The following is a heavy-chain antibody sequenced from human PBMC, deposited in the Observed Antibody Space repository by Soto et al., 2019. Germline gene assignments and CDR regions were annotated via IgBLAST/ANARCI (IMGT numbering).Heavy chain of an antibody. D-gene: IGHD6-6*01. V-gene: IGHV3-30*18. CDR3: AKGPFPLDSSSPEITYYFDY. CDR2: ISYDGSNK. J-gene: IGHJ4*02. CDR1: GFTFSSYG. Sequence: PGGSLRLSCAASGFTFSSYGMHWVRQAPGKGLEWVAVISYDGSNKYYADSVKGRFTISRDNSKNTLYLQMNSLRAEDTAVYYCAKGPFPLDSSSPEITYYFDYWGQGTLVTVSS.